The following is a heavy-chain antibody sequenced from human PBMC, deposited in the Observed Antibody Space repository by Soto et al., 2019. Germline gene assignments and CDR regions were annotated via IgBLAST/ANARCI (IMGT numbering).Heavy chain of an antibody. CDR2: ISYDGSNK. V-gene: IGHV3-30*14. Sequence: GGSLRLSCAASGFTFSSYAMHWVRQAPGKGLEWVAVISYDGSNKYYADSVKGRFTISRDNSENTLFLQMRSLRAEDTAVYYCVKSSRRDITASRGMDVWGHGTTVTVSS. J-gene: IGHJ6*02. CDR1: GFTFSSYA. CDR3: VKSSRRDITASRGMDV. D-gene: IGHD3-3*01.